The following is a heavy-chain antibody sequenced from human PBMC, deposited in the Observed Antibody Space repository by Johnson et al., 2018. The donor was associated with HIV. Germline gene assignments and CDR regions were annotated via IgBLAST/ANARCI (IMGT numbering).Heavy chain of an antibody. J-gene: IGHJ3*01. CDR3: TTEGDAFDV. V-gene: IGHV3-15*05. CDR1: GFTFNDAW. CDR2: INSESDGGSI. Sequence: VQLVESGGGLVKPGGSLRVSCAASGFTFNDAWMNWVRQAPGKGLEWVGRINSESDGGSIDYAAPVKGRFTISRDDSKNRLYLQMNSLKIEDTAIYYCTTEGDAFDVWGQGTMVTVSS.